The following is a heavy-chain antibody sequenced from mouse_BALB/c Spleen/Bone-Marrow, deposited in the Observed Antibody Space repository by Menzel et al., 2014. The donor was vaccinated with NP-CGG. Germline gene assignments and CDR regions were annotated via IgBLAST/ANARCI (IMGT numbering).Heavy chain of an antibody. D-gene: IGHD2-14*01. J-gene: IGHJ2*01. V-gene: IGHV1S130*01. CDR3: ARHHRYAYYFDY. Sequence: QVQLQQSGSVLVGPGTSVKLSCKASDYTFTSSWIHWARQRPGQGLEWVGEIHPNSGSTNYNEKFKGKATLTIDTSSSTAYVDLSSLTSEDSAVYYCARHHRYAYYFDYWGQGTTLTVSS. CDR2: IHPNSGST. CDR1: DYTFTSSW.